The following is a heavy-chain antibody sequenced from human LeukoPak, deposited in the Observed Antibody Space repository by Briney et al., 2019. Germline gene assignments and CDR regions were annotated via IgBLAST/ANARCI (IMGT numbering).Heavy chain of an antibody. CDR3: ARETPFTMVRGLRRNWFDP. D-gene: IGHD3-10*01. J-gene: IGHJ5*02. CDR2: MNPNSGNT. V-gene: IGHV1-8*01. CDR1: GYTFTSYD. Sequence: ASVKVSCKASGYTFTSYDINWVRQATGQGLEWMGWMNPNSGNTGYAQKFQGRVTMTRDTSISTAYMELSRLRSDDTAVYYCARETPFTMVRGLRRNWFDPWGQGTLVTVSS.